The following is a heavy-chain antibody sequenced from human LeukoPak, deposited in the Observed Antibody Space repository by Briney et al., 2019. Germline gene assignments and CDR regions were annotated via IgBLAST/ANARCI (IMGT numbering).Heavy chain of an antibody. D-gene: IGHD3-9*01. CDR3: ARASSKQLAGYLPDGFDI. V-gene: IGHV3-21*01. CDR1: GFTFSSYS. CDR2: ISSSGTYV. J-gene: IGHJ3*02. Sequence: PGVSLRLSCAASGFTFSSYSMNWVRQAPGKGLEWVSSISSSGTYVYYADSVKGRFTISRDNAKNSLSLQVNSLRADDAAVYYCARASSKQLAGYLPDGFDIWGQGTMVTVSS.